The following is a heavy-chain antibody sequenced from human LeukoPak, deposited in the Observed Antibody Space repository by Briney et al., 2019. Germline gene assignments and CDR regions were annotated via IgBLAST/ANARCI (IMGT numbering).Heavy chain of an antibody. CDR3: ARASTIFVLNDD. D-gene: IGHD3-3*01. CDR2: IYYSGST. V-gene: IGHV4-39*07. Sequence: SETLSLTCAISGGSISGTAYYWGWIRQPPGKGLEWIGSIYYSGSTYYNPSLKSRLTISVDTSKSQFSLKLSSVTAADTAVYYCARASTIFVLNDDWGRGPVVTVSA. CDR1: GGSISGTAYY. J-gene: IGHJ4*02.